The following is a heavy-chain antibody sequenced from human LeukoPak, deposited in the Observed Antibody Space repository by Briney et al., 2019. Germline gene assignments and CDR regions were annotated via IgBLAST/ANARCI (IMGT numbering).Heavy chain of an antibody. V-gene: IGHV4-34*01. J-gene: IGHJ6*02. CDR2: INHTGST. D-gene: IGHD3-10*01. CDR3: ARGQTGYYYGSGRSYYYGMDV. CDR1: GDTFSGYF. Sequence: SETLSLTCGVYGDTFSGYFWSWIRQPPGKGLEWIGEINHTGSTNYNPSLRSRVTMTIDTPKKQFSLKPSSVTAADTAVYYCARGQTGYYYGSGRSYYYGMDVWGQGTTVTVSS.